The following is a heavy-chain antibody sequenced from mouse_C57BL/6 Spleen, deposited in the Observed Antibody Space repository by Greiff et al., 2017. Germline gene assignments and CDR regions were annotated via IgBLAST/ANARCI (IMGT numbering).Heavy chain of an antibody. CDR1: GYTFTSYW. J-gene: IGHJ4*01. CDR3: TRSGGELFYEYGYAMDY. CDR2: IYPGNSDT. V-gene: IGHV1-5*01. D-gene: IGHD2-4*01. Sequence: VQLKESGTVLARPGASVKMSCKTSGYTFTSYWMHWVKQRPGQGLEWIGAIYPGNSDTRYNQKFKGKAKLTAVTSASTAYMELSSLTNEDSAVDSCTRSGGELFYEYGYAMDYWGQGTSVTVSS.